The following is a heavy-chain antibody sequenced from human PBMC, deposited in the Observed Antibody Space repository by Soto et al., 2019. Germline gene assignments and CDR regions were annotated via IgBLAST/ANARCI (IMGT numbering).Heavy chain of an antibody. D-gene: IGHD3-16*01. Sequence: EASVKVSCKASGYTFTSYAMHWVRQAPGQGLEWMGWINPTSGDTNYAQKFHGRVTLTRDTSLSTAYMELSRLTSDDAALYYCATMLYYYYALDVWGQGTTVTVSS. V-gene: IGHV1-2*02. CDR3: ATMLYYYYALDV. CDR1: GYTFTSYA. CDR2: INPTSGDT. J-gene: IGHJ6*02.